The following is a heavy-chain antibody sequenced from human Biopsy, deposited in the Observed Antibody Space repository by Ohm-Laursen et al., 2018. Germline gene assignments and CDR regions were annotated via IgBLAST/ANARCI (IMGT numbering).Heavy chain of an antibody. J-gene: IGHJ4*02. Sequence: GSSVNVSCKASGGTFSSFGISWVRQAPAQGLEWMGEINSMFGTTNYAQTFQGRVTITADESTSTAYMEVSSLRSEDTAVYYCAKRGVERGRPLAYWGQGTLVTVSS. V-gene: IGHV1-69*01. D-gene: IGHD1-1*01. CDR1: GGTFSSFG. CDR2: INSMFGTT. CDR3: AKRGVERGRPLAY.